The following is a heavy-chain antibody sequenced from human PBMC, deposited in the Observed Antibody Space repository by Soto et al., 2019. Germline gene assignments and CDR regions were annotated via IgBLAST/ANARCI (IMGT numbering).Heavy chain of an antibody. CDR3: VASSTSHYYGMDV. CDR2: ISAYNGNT. Sequence: GASVKVSCKASGYTFTSYGISWVRQAPGQGLEWMGWISAYNGNTNYAQKLQGRVTMTTDTSTSTAYMELRSLRSDDTAVYYCVASSTSHYYGMDVWGQGTTVTVSS. J-gene: IGHJ6*02. CDR1: GYTFTSYG. V-gene: IGHV1-18*01. D-gene: IGHD2-2*01.